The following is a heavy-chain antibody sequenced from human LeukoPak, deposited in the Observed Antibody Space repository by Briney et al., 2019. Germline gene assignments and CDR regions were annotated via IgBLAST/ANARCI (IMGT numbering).Heavy chain of an antibody. CDR2: IIPIFGTA. V-gene: IGHV1-69*05. CDR1: GGTFSSYA. D-gene: IGHD3-3*01. CDR3: ARLVFGFGGGYMGPRGNYFDY. J-gene: IGHJ4*02. Sequence: ASVKASCKASGGTFSSYAISWVRQAPGQGLEWMGGIIPIFGTANYAQKFQGRVTITTDESTSTAYMELSSLRSEDTAVYYCARLVFGFGGGYMGPRGNYFDYWGQGTRVTVSS.